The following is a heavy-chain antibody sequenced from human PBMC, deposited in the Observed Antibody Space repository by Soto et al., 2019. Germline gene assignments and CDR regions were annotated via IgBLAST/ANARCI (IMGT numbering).Heavy chain of an antibody. CDR2: IYNTGVT. V-gene: IGHV4-31*03. CDR1: GDSVSRAVYY. CDR3: GWAPFGLGQWFDP. J-gene: IGHJ5*02. Sequence: QVQLQESGPGLVKPSQTLSLTCTVSGDSVSRAVYYLAWIRKLPWKGLEGMGYIYNTGVTYYNPSLMSRLSISFYTSQNHLSLKIRSMSVADTLVYSCGWAPFGLGQWFDPWGQGKLVNVSS. D-gene: IGHD3-10*01.